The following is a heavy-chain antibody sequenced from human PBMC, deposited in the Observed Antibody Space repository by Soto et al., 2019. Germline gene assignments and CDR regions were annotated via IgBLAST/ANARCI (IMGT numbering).Heavy chain of an antibody. J-gene: IGHJ4*02. D-gene: IGHD6-6*01. V-gene: IGHV3-23*01. Sequence: EVQLLESGGGLVQPGESLRLSCAASGFTSSSYAMSWVRQAPGKGLEWVSVISGSDDSTYYADSVKGRFTISRDNSKNTLYLQMNSLRAEDTAVYYSAKRSSSSTFDYWGQGTLVTVSS. CDR3: AKRSSSSTFDY. CDR1: GFTSSSYA. CDR2: ISGSDDST.